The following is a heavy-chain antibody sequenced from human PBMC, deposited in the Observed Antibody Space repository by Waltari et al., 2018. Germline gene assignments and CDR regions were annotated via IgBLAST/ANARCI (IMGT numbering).Heavy chain of an antibody. CDR2: ISWNSGSI. CDR3: AKDIDDYFDY. V-gene: IGHV3-9*01. J-gene: IGHJ4*01. CDR1: GFTFDDYA. Sequence: EVQLVESGGGWVQPGRSLRLSCAASGFTFDDYAMHWVRQAPGTGLEWVSGISWNSGSIGYADSVKGRFTISSDNAKNSLYLQMNSLRAEDTALYYCAKDIDDYFDYWGHGPLVTVSS.